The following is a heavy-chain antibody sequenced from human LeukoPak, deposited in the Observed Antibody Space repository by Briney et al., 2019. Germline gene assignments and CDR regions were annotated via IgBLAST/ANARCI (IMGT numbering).Heavy chain of an antibody. J-gene: IGHJ3*02. Sequence: GGSLRLSCAASGFTFSSYWMSWVRQAPGKGLEWVANIKQDGSEKYYVDSVKGRFTISRDNAKNSLYLQMNSLRAEDTAVYYCGRSGSSSWFDAFDIWGQGTTVTVSS. CDR1: GFTFSSYW. CDR2: IKQDGSEK. CDR3: GRSGSSSWFDAFDI. D-gene: IGHD6-13*01. V-gene: IGHV3-7*03.